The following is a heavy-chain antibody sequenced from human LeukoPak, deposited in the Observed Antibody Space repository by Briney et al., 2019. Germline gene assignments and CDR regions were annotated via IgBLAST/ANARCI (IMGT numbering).Heavy chain of an antibody. J-gene: IGHJ4*02. CDR1: GFTFDDYT. CDR3: GKGDTTMDTTLNY. CDR2: IRWDGVST. D-gene: IGHD5-18*01. V-gene: IGHV3-43*01. Sequence: PGGSLRLSCAASGFTFDDYTMHWVRQAPGKGLEWVSLIRWDGVSTYYADSVKGRFTISRDNSKNSLYLQMNSLRTEDTALYYCGKGDTTMDTTLNYWGQGTLVTVYS.